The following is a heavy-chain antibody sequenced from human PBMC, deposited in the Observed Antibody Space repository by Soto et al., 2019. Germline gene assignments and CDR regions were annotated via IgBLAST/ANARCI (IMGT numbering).Heavy chain of an antibody. V-gene: IGHV3-23*01. Sequence: VQLLESGGGLVQPGGSLRLSCAASGFTFSSYAMSWVRQAPGKGLEWVSAISGSGGSTYYADSVKGRFTISRDNSKNTLYLQMNSLRAEDTAVYYCAKARGYDFWSGYHNAFDYWGQGTLVTVSS. CDR2: ISGSGGST. CDR1: GFTFSSYA. D-gene: IGHD3-3*01. CDR3: AKARGYDFWSGYHNAFDY. J-gene: IGHJ4*02.